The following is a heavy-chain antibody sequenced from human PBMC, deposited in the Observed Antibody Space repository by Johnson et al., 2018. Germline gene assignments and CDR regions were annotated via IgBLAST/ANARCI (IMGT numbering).Heavy chain of an antibody. J-gene: IGHJ3*02. D-gene: IGHD5-18*01. V-gene: IGHV3-9*01. CDR2: IRWNSGSI. CDR3: AKDIGGYSYDPPHAFDI. Sequence: EVQLVESGGGLVQPGRSLRLSCAASGFTFDDYAMHWVRQAPGKGLEWVSGIRWNSGSIGYADSVKGRFTISRDNAKNSLYLQMNSLRAEDTALYYCAKDIGGYSYDPPHAFDIWGQGTMVTVSS. CDR1: GFTFDDYA.